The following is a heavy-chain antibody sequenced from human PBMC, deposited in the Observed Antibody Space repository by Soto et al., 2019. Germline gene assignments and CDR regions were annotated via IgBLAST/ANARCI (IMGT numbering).Heavy chain of an antibody. CDR1: CGSFIGYY. Sequence: SETLSLTCAFYCGSFIGYYWSWIRQPPGKGLEWIGEINHSGSTNYNPSLKSRVTISVDTSKNQFSLKLSSVTAADTAVYYCARGCQFRAFGGVIASRRAEYFQHWGQGTLVTVSS. D-gene: IGHD3-16*02. V-gene: IGHV4-34*01. J-gene: IGHJ1*01. CDR2: INHSGST. CDR3: ARGCQFRAFGGVIASRRAEYFQH.